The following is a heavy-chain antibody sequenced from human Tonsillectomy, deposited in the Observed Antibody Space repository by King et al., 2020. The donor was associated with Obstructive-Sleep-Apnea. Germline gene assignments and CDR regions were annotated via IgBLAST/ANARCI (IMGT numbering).Heavy chain of an antibody. V-gene: IGHV4-39*07. J-gene: IGHJ4*02. CDR3: ARVRYCSGGSCSSVFDY. Sequence: LQLQESGPGLVKPSETLSLTCTVSGGSISSSRYYWGWIRQPPGKGLEWIGSIYYCGSPYYNPSLKSRVTISVDTSKNQFSLKLSSVTAAATAVYYCARVRYCSGGSCSSVFDYWGQGTLVTVSS. CDR1: GGSISSSRYY. CDR2: IYYCGSP. D-gene: IGHD2-15*01.